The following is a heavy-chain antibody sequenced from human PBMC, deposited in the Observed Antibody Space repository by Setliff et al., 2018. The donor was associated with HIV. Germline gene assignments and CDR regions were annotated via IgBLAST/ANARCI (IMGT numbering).Heavy chain of an antibody. D-gene: IGHD2-8*01. CDR3: ARSFGNGNSRLGN. V-gene: IGHV4-38-2*01. CDR1: GYSVSSGYY. J-gene: IGHJ4*02. Sequence: PSETLSLTCAVSGYSVSSGYYWGWIRQPPGKGLEWIGSIYHSGSTYDSPSLKSRVTIAVDTSKNQFSLKLSSVTAADTAIYYCARSFGNGNSRLGNWGQGTLVTVSS. CDR2: IYHSGST.